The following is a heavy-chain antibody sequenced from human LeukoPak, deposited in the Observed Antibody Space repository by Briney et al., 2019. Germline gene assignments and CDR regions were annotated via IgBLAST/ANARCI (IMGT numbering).Heavy chain of an antibody. CDR3: ARDSGVDAHIDY. V-gene: IGHV3-7*01. CDR1: GFMFSSNW. Sequence: GGSLRLSCAASGFMFSSNWMSWVRLAPGKGLEWVANIKEDGTETYYMDSVKGRFTISRDNAKNSLYVQMNSLRDEDAAVYYCARDSGVDAHIDYWGQGTLVTVSS. CDR2: IKEDGTET. J-gene: IGHJ4*02. D-gene: IGHD6-25*01.